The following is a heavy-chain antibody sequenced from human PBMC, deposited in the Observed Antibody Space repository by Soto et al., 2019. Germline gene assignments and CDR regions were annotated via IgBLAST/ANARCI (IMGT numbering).Heavy chain of an antibody. CDR3: ARGRPYGMEV. CDR2: IDSDGSST. V-gene: IGHV3-74*01. J-gene: IGHJ6*02. Sequence: EVQLVESGGGLVQPGGSLRVSCAASGFTFGSYWMNWVRQAPGKGLVWVSRIDSDGSSTTYADSVKGRFTTSRDNAKNTLYLQMSSLRVEDTAVYYCARGRPYGMEVWGQGTTVTVYS. CDR1: GFTFGSYW.